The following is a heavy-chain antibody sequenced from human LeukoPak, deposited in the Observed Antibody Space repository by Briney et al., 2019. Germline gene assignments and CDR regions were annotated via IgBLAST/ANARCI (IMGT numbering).Heavy chain of an antibody. CDR1: GYTFTSYG. CDR2: ISAYNGNT. Sequence: ASVKVSCKASGYTFTSYGISWVRQAPGQGLEWMGWISAYNGNTNYAQKLQGRVTMTTDTSTSTAYMELRSLRSDDTAVYYCARDPISGSYHRGWFDPWDQGTLVTVSS. D-gene: IGHD1-26*01. J-gene: IGHJ5*02. V-gene: IGHV1-18*01. CDR3: ARDPISGSYHRGWFDP.